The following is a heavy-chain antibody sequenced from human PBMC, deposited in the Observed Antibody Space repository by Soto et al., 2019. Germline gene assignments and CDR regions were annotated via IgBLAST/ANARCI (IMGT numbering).Heavy chain of an antibody. CDR3: ASSIVVVTALDY. Sequence: QVQLVQSGAEEKKPGASVKVSCKASGYTFTSYAMHWVRQAPGQRLEWMGWINAGNGNTKYSQKFQGRVTNTRDTSASTAYMELSSLRSEDTAVYYCASSIVVVTALDYWGQGTLVTVSS. J-gene: IGHJ4*02. CDR2: INAGNGNT. CDR1: GYTFTSYA. D-gene: IGHD2-21*02. V-gene: IGHV1-3*05.